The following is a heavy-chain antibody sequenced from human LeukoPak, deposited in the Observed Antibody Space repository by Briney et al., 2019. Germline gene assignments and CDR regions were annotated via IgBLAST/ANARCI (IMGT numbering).Heavy chain of an antibody. J-gene: IGHJ5*02. V-gene: IGHV3-23*01. CDR2: ISGSGGST. Sequence: GGSLRLSCAASGFTFSSYAMSWVRQAPGKGLEWVSAISGSGGSTYYADSVKGRFTISRDNSKNTLYLQMNSLRAEDTAVYYCAKGDQWLGKPNWFDPWGQGTLVTVSS. CDR3: AKGDQWLGKPNWFDP. D-gene: IGHD6-19*01. CDR1: GFTFSSYA.